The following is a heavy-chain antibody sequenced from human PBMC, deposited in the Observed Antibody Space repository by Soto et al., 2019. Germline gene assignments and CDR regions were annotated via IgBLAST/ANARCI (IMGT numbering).Heavy chain of an antibody. CDR3: ASSLAGKMNALDI. V-gene: IGHV3-74*01. D-gene: IGHD6-19*01. CDR1: GFTFSTYW. J-gene: IGHJ3*02. CDR2: INSDGSTT. Sequence: GGSLRLSCAASGFTFSTYWIHWVRQVPGKGLMWVSRINSDGSTTNYADSVQGRFAISRDNVKNALYLQMNSLRAEDTALYYCASSLAGKMNALDIWGQCTTVTVSS.